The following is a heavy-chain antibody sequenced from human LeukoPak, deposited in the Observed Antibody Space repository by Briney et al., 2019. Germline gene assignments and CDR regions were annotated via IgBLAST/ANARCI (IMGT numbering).Heavy chain of an antibody. CDR3: ARASADSKLFDV. CDR2: INSDGSST. CDR1: GFTFSSYW. J-gene: IGHJ4*02. V-gene: IGHV3-74*01. Sequence: PGGSLRLSCAASGFTFSSYWMHWVRQAPGKGLVWVSRINSDGSSTSYADSVKGRFTISRDNAKNTLYLQMNSLRAEDTAVYYCARASADSKLFDVWGQGTLVTVSS.